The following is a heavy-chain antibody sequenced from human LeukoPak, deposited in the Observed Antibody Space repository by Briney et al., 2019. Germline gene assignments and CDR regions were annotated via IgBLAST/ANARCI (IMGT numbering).Heavy chain of an antibody. J-gene: IGHJ6*02. Sequence: GASVKVSCKASEGTFSSYAISGVRQPPGQGLDWMGRIIPILGIANYAQKFQGRVTITADKSTSTAYMELSSLRSEDTAVYYCPRDYGNSLSDYYYGMDVWGQGTTVTVSS. CDR2: IIPILGIA. V-gene: IGHV1-69*04. CDR1: EGTFSSYA. CDR3: PRDYGNSLSDYYYGMDV. D-gene: IGHD4-23*01.